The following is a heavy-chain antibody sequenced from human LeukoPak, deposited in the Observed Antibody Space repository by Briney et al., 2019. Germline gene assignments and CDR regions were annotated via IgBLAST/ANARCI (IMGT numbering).Heavy chain of an antibody. CDR3: ARGYRYYDFWSGSYGNWFDP. V-gene: IGHV4-34*01. D-gene: IGHD3-3*01. CDR1: GGSFSGYY. J-gene: IGHJ5*02. Sequence: KPSETLSLTCAVYGGSFSGYYWSWIRQPPGKGLEWIGEINHSGSTNYNPSLKSRVTISVDTSKNQFSLKLSSVTAADTAVYYCARGYRYYDFWSGSYGNWFDPWGQGTLVTVSS. CDR2: INHSGST.